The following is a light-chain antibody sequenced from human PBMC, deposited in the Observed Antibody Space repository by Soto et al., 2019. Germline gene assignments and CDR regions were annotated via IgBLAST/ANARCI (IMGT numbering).Light chain of an antibody. CDR1: SSNIGAGYD. V-gene: IGLV1-40*01. Sequence: QAVVTQPPSVSGAPGQRVTISSTGSSSNIGAGYDVHWYQQLPGTAPKLLIYGNSNRPSGVPDRFSGSKSGTSASLAITGLQAEDEADYYCQSYDSSLNGGVFGGGTKLTVL. CDR3: QSYDSSLNGGV. J-gene: IGLJ3*02. CDR2: GNS.